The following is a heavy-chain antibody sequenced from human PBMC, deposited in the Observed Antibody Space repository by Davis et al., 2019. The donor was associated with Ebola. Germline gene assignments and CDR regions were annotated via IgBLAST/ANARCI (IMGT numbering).Heavy chain of an antibody. D-gene: IGHD1-26*01. V-gene: IGHV3-23*01. CDR1: GFTFTTYA. J-gene: IGHJ4*02. CDR2: ISYSGGST. CDR3: ARDTWYSGDDNGGD. Sequence: GGSLRLSCAASGFTFTTYALSWVRQAPGQGLEWVSTISYSGGSTYYADSVKGRFTISRDNSKNTLYLQMNSLRAEDTAVYYCARDTWYSGDDNGGDWGQGTLVTVSS.